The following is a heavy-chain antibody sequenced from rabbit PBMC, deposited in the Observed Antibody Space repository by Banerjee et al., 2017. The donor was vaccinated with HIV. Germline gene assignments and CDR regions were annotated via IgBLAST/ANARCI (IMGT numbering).Heavy chain of an antibody. J-gene: IGHJ4*01. CDR1: GFSFSSGYD. D-gene: IGHD3-1*01. CDR2: IYTGSGST. CDR3: ARNYYTLNGADYGDL. V-gene: IGHV1S40*01. Sequence: QSLEESGGDLVKPGASLTLTCTASGFSFSSGYDMCWVRQAPGKELEWIGCIYTGSGSTYYASWAKGRFTISKTSSTTVTLQMTSLTAADTATYFCARNYYTLNGADYGDLWGPGTLVTVS.